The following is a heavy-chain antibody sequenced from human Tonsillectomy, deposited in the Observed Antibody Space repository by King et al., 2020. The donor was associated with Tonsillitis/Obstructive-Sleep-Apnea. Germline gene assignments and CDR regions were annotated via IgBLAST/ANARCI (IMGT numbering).Heavy chain of an antibody. Sequence: VQLGESGAEVKKPGESLKISRKGSGYSFTSYWIGWVRQIPGKGLEWMGIIYPGYSDTRYSPSFQGQVTISADKSISTAYLQWSSLKASDTAMYYCARLGGLVPSYYYYYMDVWGKGTTVTVSS. CDR1: GYSFTSYW. CDR2: IYPGYSDT. CDR3: ARLGGLVPSYYYYYMDV. V-gene: IGHV5-51*01. D-gene: IGHD3/OR15-3a*01. J-gene: IGHJ6*03.